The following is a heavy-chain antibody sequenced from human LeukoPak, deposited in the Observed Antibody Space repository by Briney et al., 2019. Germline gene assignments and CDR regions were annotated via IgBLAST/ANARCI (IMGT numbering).Heavy chain of an antibody. J-gene: IGHJ4*02. CDR3: ASEFSSGWFAADY. D-gene: IGHD6-19*01. Sequence: GGSLRLSCAASGFTFSYYAFHWVRQAPGKGLEWVAVILSDGSNAYYADSVRGRFTISRDNSKNTLYLQMNSLRVEDTALYYCASEFSSGWFAADYWGLGALVTVSS. CDR2: ILSDGSNA. V-gene: IGHV3-30-3*01. CDR1: GFTFSYYA.